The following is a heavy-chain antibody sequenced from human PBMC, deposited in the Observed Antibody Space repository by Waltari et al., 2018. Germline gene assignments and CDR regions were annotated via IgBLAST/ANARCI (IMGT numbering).Heavy chain of an antibody. CDR3: AQTTYDFWSGSQGGAFDI. CDR1: GGTFSSYA. D-gene: IGHD3-3*01. J-gene: IGHJ3*02. V-gene: IGHV1-69*08. Sequence: QVQLVQSGAEVKKPGSSVKVSCKASGGTFSSYAISWVRQAPGQGLEWMGRISPSVGTANYGQKFQGRVTITADKSTSTAYMELSSLRSEDTAVYYCAQTTYDFWSGSQGGAFDIWGQGTMVTVSS. CDR2: ISPSVGTA.